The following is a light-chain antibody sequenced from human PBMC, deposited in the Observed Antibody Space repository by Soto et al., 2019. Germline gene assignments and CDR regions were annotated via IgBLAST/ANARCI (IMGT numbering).Light chain of an antibody. Sequence: EVMLTQSPGTLSLSPGERATLSCRASQSVSSNYLAWYQQKSGQAPRLLIYGASNRATGIPDRFSGSGSGTDFTLTIRRLEPEDFAVYYCQQYDTSPRPFGQGTKVELQ. V-gene: IGKV3-20*01. J-gene: IGKJ1*01. CDR2: GAS. CDR1: QSVSSNY. CDR3: QQYDTSPRP.